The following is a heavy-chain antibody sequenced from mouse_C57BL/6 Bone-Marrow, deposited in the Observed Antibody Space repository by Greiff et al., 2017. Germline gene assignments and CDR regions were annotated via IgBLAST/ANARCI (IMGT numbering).Heavy chain of an antibody. J-gene: IGHJ3*01. CDR2: IDPKNGDT. CDR3: TTYGPFAY. V-gene: IGHV14-4*01. CDR1: GYTFTDDY. D-gene: IGHD1-2*01. Sequence: VQLQQSGAELVRPGALVKLSCTASGYTFTDDYMHWVKQRPEQGLEWIGWIDPKNGDTDYDSKFQGKATLTADKSSNTAYLQLSSLTSEDSAVYYCTTYGPFAYWGQGTLVTVSA.